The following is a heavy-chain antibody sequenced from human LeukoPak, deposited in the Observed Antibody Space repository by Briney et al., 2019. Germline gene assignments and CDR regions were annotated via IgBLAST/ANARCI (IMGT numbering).Heavy chain of an antibody. Sequence: SGGSLRLSCAASGFTFSSYGMHWVRQAPGKGLEWVAFIRYDGSSKYYADSVKGRFTISRDNYKNTLYLQMNSLRAEDTAVYYCAKGVDILTGYYDYWGQGTLVTVSS. J-gene: IGHJ4*02. CDR1: GFTFSSYG. V-gene: IGHV3-30*02. CDR2: IRYDGSSK. CDR3: AKGVDILTGYYDY. D-gene: IGHD3-9*01.